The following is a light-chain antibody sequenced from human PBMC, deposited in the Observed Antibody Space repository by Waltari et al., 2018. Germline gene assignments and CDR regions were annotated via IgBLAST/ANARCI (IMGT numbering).Light chain of an antibody. Sequence: QSALTQPPSASGSPGQSVTISCTGTSSDVGGYNSVSWYQQHPGKAPKLMIYEVTKRTSGVPGRFSGAKSGNTASLTVSGLQAEDETDYYCSSYSGSNKLVFGGGTKLTVL. V-gene: IGLV2-8*01. CDR1: SSDVGGYNS. CDR3: SSYSGSNKLV. CDR2: EVT. J-gene: IGLJ2*01.